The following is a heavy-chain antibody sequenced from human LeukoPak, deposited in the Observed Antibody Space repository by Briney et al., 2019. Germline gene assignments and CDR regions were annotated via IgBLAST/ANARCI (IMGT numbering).Heavy chain of an antibody. Sequence: SDPLPLTCTVSGGHISSYYGSWIRHPPGKAVEWIGYIYYSGSTNYNPSLNSRVTISVDTSKNQFSLKLSSVTAADPAVYYCARILNDFWSGFDYWGQGTLVTVSS. CDR3: ARILNDFWSGFDY. J-gene: IGHJ4*02. CDR2: IYYSGST. CDR1: GGHISSYY. V-gene: IGHV4-59*07. D-gene: IGHD3-3*01.